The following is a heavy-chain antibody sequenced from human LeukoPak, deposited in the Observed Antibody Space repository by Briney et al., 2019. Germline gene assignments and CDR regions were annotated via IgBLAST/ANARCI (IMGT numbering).Heavy chain of an antibody. D-gene: IGHD3-9*01. CDR2: ISSSGSII. V-gene: IGHV3-48*03. J-gene: IGHJ4*02. CDR1: GFTFSSYE. CDR3: ARQRGDILTGYYMPRGFDY. Sequence: PGGSLRLSCAASGFTFSSYEMTWVRQAPGKGLEWVSYISSSGSIIYYADSVKGRFTISRDNAKNSLYLQMNSLRAEDTAVYYCARQRGDILTGYYMPRGFDYWGQGTLVTVSS.